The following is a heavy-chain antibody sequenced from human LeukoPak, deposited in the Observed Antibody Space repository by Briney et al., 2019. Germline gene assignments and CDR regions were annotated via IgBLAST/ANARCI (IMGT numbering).Heavy chain of an antibody. CDR2: IYYSGST. J-gene: IGHJ3*02. D-gene: IGHD3-3*01. CDR3: ARETTGYDFWSGYPSAFDI. Sequence: SETLSLTCTVSGGSINSYYWSWIRQPPGKGLEWIGYIYYSGSTNYNPSLKSRVTISVDTSKNQFSLKLSSVTAADTAVYYCARETTGYDFWSGYPSAFDIWGQGTMVTVSS. V-gene: IGHV4-59*01. CDR1: GGSINSYY.